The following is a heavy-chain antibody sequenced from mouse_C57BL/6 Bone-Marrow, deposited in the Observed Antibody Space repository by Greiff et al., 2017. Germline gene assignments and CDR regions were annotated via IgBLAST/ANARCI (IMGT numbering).Heavy chain of an antibody. CDR1: GYTFTSYW. D-gene: IGHD1-1*01. Sequence: QVQLQQPGAELVMPGASVKLSCKASGYTFTSYWMHWVKQRPGQGLEWIGEIDPSDSYTNYNQKFKGKSTLTVDKSSSTAYMQLSSLTSEDSAVYYCARERLTTVDFAYGGQGTLVTVSA. V-gene: IGHV1-69*01. CDR2: IDPSDSYT. J-gene: IGHJ3*01. CDR3: ARERLTTVDFAY.